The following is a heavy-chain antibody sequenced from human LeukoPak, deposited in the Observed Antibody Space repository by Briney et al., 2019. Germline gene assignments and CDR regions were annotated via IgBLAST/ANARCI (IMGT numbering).Heavy chain of an antibody. CDR1: GFTFSDYS. Sequence: GGSLRLSCAASGFTFSDYSVSWVRQTPGKGLEWVSGVSGSGDSTYYADSVKGRFTISRDNSKNTLYLQMNSLRAEDTAVYCCAKDREGFLEWSQSIFDYWGQGTLVTVSS. CDR3: AKDREGFLEWSQSIFDY. V-gene: IGHV3-23*01. CDR2: VSGSGDST. J-gene: IGHJ4*02. D-gene: IGHD3-3*01.